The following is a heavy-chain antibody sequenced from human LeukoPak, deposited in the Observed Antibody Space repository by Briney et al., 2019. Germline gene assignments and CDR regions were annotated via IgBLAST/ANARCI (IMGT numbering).Heavy chain of an antibody. CDR1: GYTFTGYY. CDR3: ARDLGIVVVPAGNFQH. J-gene: IGHJ1*01. D-gene: IGHD2-2*01. Sequence: ASVEVSCKASGYTFTGYYMHWVRQAPGQGLEWMGWINPNSGGTNYAQKFQGRVTMTRDTSISTAYMELSRLRSDDTAVYYCARDLGIVVVPAGNFQHWGQGTLVTVSS. CDR2: INPNSGGT. V-gene: IGHV1-2*02.